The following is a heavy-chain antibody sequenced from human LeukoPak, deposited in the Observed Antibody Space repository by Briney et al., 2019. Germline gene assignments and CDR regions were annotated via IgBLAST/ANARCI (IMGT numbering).Heavy chain of an antibody. CDR3: ARDRHTGYSYEFDY. CDR2: ISYDGSNK. Sequence: GGSLRLSCAASGFTFSNYAMSWVRQAPGKGLEWVAVISYDGSNKYYADSVKGRFTISRDNSKNTLYLQMNSLRAEDTAVYYCARDRHTGYSYEFDYWGQGTLVTVSS. D-gene: IGHD5-18*01. J-gene: IGHJ4*02. CDR1: GFTFSNYA. V-gene: IGHV3-30-3*01.